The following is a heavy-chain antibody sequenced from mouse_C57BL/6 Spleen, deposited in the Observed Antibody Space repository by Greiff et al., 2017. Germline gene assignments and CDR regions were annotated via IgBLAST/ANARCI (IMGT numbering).Heavy chain of an antibody. CDR1: GYTFTSYW. CDR2: INPSNGGT. CDR3: ARPYYGSSYPFAY. J-gene: IGHJ3*01. V-gene: IGHV1-53*01. D-gene: IGHD1-1*01. Sequence: QVQLQQPGTELVKPGASVKLSCKASGYTFTSYWMHWVKQRPGQGLEWIGNINPSNGGTTYNEKFKSKATLTVDKSSSTAYMQLSSLTSEDSAVXYCARPYYGSSYPFAYWGQGTLVTVSA.